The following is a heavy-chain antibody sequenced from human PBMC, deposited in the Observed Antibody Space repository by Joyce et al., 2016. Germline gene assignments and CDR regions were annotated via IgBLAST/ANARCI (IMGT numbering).Heavy chain of an antibody. CDR2: LSSRGTDT. CDR1: GFTFSHYC. V-gene: IGHV3-21*01. D-gene: IGHD3-16*02. CDR3: ARDRRSNTANEYETLVGLRY. J-gene: IGHJ4*02. Sequence: EVQLVESGGGLVKPGESLRLSCSGSGFTFSHYCMTWVRPAPGKVLELVSSLSSRGTDTSYADSVDGRFSISRDNAKTAVYLQMNRLRDADTDVYYCARDRRSNTANEYETLVGLRYWGQGILVTVFS.